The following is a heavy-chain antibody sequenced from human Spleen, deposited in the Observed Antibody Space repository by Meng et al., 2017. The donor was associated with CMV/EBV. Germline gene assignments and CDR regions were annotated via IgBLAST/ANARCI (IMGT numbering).Heavy chain of an antibody. Sequence: SVKVSCKASGGTFSSYAITWVRQAPGQGLEWMGGIIPIVGIPNYAQNFQGRVTITADKSTDTAYMGLSSLRSEDTAVYYCARDTVYYTNGFGELSYWGQGTLVTVSS. V-gene: IGHV1-69*10. CDR3: ARDTVYYTNGFGELSY. D-gene: IGHD3-10*01. CDR2: IIPIVGIP. CDR1: GGTFSSYA. J-gene: IGHJ4*02.